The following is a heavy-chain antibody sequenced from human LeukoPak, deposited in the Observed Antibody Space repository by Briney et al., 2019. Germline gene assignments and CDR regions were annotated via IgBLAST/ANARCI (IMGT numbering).Heavy chain of an antibody. D-gene: IGHD3-9*01. V-gene: IGHV3-23*01. J-gene: IGHJ4*02. CDR3: AKDLLRYFDWLGGG. CDR2: ISGSGGST. Sequence: GWSLRLSCAASGFTFSSYAMSWVRQAPGKGLEWVSAISGSGGSTYYADSVKGRFTISRDNSKNTLYLQMNSLRAEDTAVYYCAKDLLRYFDWLGGGWGQGTLVTVSS. CDR1: GFTFSSYA.